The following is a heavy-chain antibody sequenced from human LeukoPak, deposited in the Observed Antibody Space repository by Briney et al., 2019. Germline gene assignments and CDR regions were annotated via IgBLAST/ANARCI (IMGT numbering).Heavy chain of an antibody. CDR3: ARYSGYYGSGSYYNVFDY. Sequence: PGGSLRLSCAASGFTFSSYAMSWVRQAPGKGLEWIGEIYHSGSTNYNPSLKSRVTISVDKSKNQFSLKLSSVTAADTAVYYCARYSGYYGSGSYYNVFDYWGQGTLVTVSS. CDR2: IYHSGST. J-gene: IGHJ4*02. D-gene: IGHD3-10*01. V-gene: IGHV4-4*02. CDR1: GFTFSSYAM.